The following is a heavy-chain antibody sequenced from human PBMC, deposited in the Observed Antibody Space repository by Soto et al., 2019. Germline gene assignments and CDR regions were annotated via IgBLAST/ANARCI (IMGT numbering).Heavy chain of an antibody. Sequence: LRLSCAASGFTFSSYAMHWVRQAPGKGLEWVAVISYDGSNKYYADSVKGRFTISRDNSKNTLYLQMNSLRAEDTAVYYCARDKTYYYDSSGYYWFDYWGQGTLVTVSS. CDR2: ISYDGSNK. J-gene: IGHJ4*02. V-gene: IGHV3-30-3*01. CDR3: ARDKTYYYDSSGYYWFDY. CDR1: GFTFSSYA. D-gene: IGHD3-22*01.